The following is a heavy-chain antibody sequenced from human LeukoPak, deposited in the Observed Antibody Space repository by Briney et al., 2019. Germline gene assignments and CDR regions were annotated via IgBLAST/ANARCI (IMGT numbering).Heavy chain of an antibody. J-gene: IGHJ6*02. CDR3: AGRYYDFWSGYYDYYYYYGMDV. Sequence: PSETLSLTCAVYGGSFSGYYWSWIRQPPGKGLEWIGEINHSGSTNYNPSITSRVTISVDTSKNKFSLNLSSVTAADTAVYYCAGRYYDFWSGYYDYYYYYGMDVWGQGTTVTVSS. CDR1: GGSFSGYY. CDR2: INHSGST. V-gene: IGHV4-34*01. D-gene: IGHD3-3*01.